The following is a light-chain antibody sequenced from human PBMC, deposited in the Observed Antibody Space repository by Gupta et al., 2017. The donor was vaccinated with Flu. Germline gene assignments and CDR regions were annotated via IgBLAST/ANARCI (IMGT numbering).Light chain of an antibody. J-gene: IGKJ5*01. CDR2: DTS. CDR3: QHENKGHPSIT. CDR1: QSVRKN. Sequence: VLTQSPATLSVSPGEGATLSCRASQSVRKNLAWYQQKPGQAPRLLIYDTSTRCKGIRGRFSGSGDGTDFNFTISSRQSDDFAFYYCQHENKGHPSITFGQGTLLDIK. V-gene: IGKV3-15*01.